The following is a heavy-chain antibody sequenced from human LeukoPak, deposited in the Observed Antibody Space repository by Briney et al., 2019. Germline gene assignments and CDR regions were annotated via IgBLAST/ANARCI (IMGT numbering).Heavy chain of an antibody. CDR3: AGPPAVGRGYYYYGMDV. CDR1: GYTFTSYD. V-gene: IGHV1-8*01. CDR2: MNPNSGNT. Sequence: ASVKVSCKASGYTFTSYDINWVRQATGQGLEWMGWMNPNSGNTGYAQKFQGRVTMTRNTSISTAYMELSSLRSEDTAVYYCAGPPAVGRGYYYYGMDVWGQGTTVTVSS. J-gene: IGHJ6*02.